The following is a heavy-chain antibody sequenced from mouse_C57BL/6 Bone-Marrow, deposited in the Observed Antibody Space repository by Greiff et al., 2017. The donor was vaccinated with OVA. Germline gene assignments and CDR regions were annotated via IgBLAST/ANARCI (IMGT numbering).Heavy chain of an antibody. Sequence: QGQLQQSGAELVKPGASVKISCKASGYAFSSYWMNWVKQRPGKGLEWIGQINPGDGDTNYNGKFKGKATLTADKSSSTAYMQLSSLTAEDSAVYFCARWGYYGSSWGFAYWGQGTLVTVSA. V-gene: IGHV1-80*01. D-gene: IGHD1-1*01. CDR3: ARWGYYGSSWGFAY. J-gene: IGHJ3*01. CDR1: GYAFSSYW. CDR2: INPGDGDT.